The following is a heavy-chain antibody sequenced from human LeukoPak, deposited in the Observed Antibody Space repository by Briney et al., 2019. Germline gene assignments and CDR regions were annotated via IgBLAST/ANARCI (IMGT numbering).Heavy chain of an antibody. CDR2: IYYSGST. V-gene: IGHV4-30-4*01. CDR3: ARASPANYFDYYDSSGYYYGFDY. CDR1: GGSISSGDYY. D-gene: IGHD3-22*01. Sequence: SETLSLTCTVSGGSISSGDYYWSWIRQPPGKGLEWIGYIYYSGSTYYNPSLKSRVTISVDTSKNQFSLKLSSVTAADTAVYYCARASPANYFDYYDSSGYYYGFDYWGQGTQVTVSS. J-gene: IGHJ4*02.